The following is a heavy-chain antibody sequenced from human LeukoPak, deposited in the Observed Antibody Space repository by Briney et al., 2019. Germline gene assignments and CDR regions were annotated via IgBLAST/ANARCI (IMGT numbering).Heavy chain of an antibody. D-gene: IGHD4-17*01. CDR3: ARLTVTPYYFDY. CDR1: GYTFTSYA. V-gene: IGHV1-3*01. J-gene: IGHJ4*02. CDR2: INVGNGNT. Sequence: GASVKVSCKASGYTFTSYAIHWVRQAPGQSPERMGWINVGNGNTKYSQKFQGRVTITRDTSASTAYTELSSLRSEDTAVYYCARLTVTPYYFDYWGQGTLVTVSS.